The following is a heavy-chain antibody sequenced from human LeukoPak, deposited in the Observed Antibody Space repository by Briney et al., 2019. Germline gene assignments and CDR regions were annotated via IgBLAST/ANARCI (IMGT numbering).Heavy chain of an antibody. J-gene: IGHJ6*02. Sequence: ASVKVSCKASGYTFTGYYMHWVRQAPGQGLEWMGWINPNSGGTNYAQKFQGRVTMTRDTSISTAYMELSRLRSGDTAVYYCARDFWSGYYVYYGMDVWGQGTTVTVSS. V-gene: IGHV1-2*02. CDR2: INPNSGGT. CDR3: ARDFWSGYYVYYGMDV. D-gene: IGHD3-3*01. CDR1: GYTFTGYY.